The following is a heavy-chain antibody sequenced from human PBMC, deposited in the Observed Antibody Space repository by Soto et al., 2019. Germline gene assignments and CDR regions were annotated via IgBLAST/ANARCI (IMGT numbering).Heavy chain of an antibody. CDR2: IRSKAYGGTT. V-gene: IGHV3-49*03. CDR3: TRSSSSWYALFPDY. Sequence: GSLRLSCTASGFTFGDYAMSWFRQAPGKGLEWVGFIRSKAYGGTTEYAASVKGRFTISRDDSKSIAYLQMNSLKTEDTAVYYCTRSSSSWYALFPDYWGQGTLVTVSS. J-gene: IGHJ4*02. D-gene: IGHD6-13*01. CDR1: GFTFGDYA.